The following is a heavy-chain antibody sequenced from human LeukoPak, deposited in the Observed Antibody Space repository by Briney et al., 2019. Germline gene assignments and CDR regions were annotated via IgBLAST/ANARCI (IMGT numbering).Heavy chain of an antibody. J-gene: IGHJ4*02. Sequence: PGGSLRLSCAASELTLIGYWMHWVRQAPGKGLVWVSRISPDGSTTNYANSVRGRFTISRDNAKNTLYLQMSSLRADDTAVYYCARASANNYGLFDYWGQGTLVTVSS. CDR3: ARASANNYGLFDY. V-gene: IGHV3-74*01. CDR1: ELTLIGYW. D-gene: IGHD5-18*01. CDR2: ISPDGSTT.